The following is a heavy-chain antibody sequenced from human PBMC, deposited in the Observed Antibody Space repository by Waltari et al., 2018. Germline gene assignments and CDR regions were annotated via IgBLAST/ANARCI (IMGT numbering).Heavy chain of an antibody. J-gene: IGHJ4*02. Sequence: QLQLQESGPGLVKASETLSLTCTVSGDSISSSRYYWGGVRQPPGKGLEWIGNMYYSGSTYYNPSLKSRVTISGDTSKSQCSLKLSSVTAADTSMYYCVRHARTTSGGKHFDHWGQGMLVTVSP. CDR3: VRHARTTSGGKHFDH. CDR2: MYYSGST. D-gene: IGHD2-15*01. CDR1: GDSISSSRYY. V-gene: IGHV4-39*01.